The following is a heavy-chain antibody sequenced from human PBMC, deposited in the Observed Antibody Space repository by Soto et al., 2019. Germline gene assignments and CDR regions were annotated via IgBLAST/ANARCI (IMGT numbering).Heavy chain of an antibody. CDR1: GGYISSSSYY. V-gene: IGHV4-39*01. Sequence: PSETLSLTCTVSGGYISSSSYYWGWIRQPPGKGLEWIGSIYYSGSTYYNPSLKSRVTISVDTSKNQFSLKLSSVTAADTAVYYCASDGDYGGDAFDIWGQGTMVTVSS. CDR2: IYYSGST. D-gene: IGHD4-17*01. CDR3: ASDGDYGGDAFDI. J-gene: IGHJ3*02.